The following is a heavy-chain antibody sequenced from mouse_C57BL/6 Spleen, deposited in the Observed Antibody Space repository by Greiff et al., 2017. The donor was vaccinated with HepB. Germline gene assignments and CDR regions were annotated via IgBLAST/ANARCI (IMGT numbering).Heavy chain of an antibody. CDR1: GYAFSSSW. CDR3: AYGSFDY. D-gene: IGHD2-2*01. Sequence: QVQLQQSGPELVKPGASVKISCKASGYAFSSSWMNWVKQRPGKGLEWIGRIYPGDGDTNYNGKFKGKATLTADKSSSTAYMQLSSLTSEDSAVYFCAYGSFDYWRQGTTLTVSS. CDR2: IYPGDGDT. J-gene: IGHJ2*01. V-gene: IGHV1-82*01.